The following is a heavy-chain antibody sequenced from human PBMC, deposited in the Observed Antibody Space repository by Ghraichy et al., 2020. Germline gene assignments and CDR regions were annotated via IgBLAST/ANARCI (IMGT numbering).Heavy chain of an antibody. Sequence: GGSLRLSCAASGFTFSSYGMHWVRQAPGKGLEWVAVIWYDGSNKYYADSVKGRFTISRDNSKNTLYLQMNSLRAEDTAVYYCARSKERNDVGPESFDYWGQGTLVTVSS. CDR3: ARSKERNDVGPESFDY. J-gene: IGHJ4*02. D-gene: IGHD1-1*01. CDR1: GFTFSSYG. CDR2: IWYDGSNK. V-gene: IGHV3-33*08.